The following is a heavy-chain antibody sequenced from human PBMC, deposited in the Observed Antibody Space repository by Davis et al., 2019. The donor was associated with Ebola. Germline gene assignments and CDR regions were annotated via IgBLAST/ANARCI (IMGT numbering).Heavy chain of an antibody. J-gene: IGHJ4*02. CDR1: GYTFTSYA. D-gene: IGHD3-3*01. Sequence: ASVKVSCKASGYTFTSYAMHWVRQAPGQRLEWMGWINAGNGNTKYSQKFQGRITITRDTSTSTAYMELRSLTSDDTAVYYCARDWSGYWGQGTLVTVSS. CDR2: INAGNGNT. CDR3: ARDWSGY. V-gene: IGHV1-3*01.